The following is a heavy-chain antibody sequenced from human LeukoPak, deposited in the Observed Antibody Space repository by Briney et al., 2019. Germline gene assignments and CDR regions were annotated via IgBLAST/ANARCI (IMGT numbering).Heavy chain of an antibody. CDR2: ISYDGSNK. J-gene: IGHJ4*02. Sequence: PGRSLRLSCAASGFTFSSYAMHWVRQAPGKGLEWVAVISYDGSNKYYADSVKGRFTISRDNSKNTLYLQMNSLRAEDTAVYYCARDLGPRSFSPDYWGQGTLVTVS. D-gene: IGHD2-15*01. CDR1: GFTFSSYA. CDR3: ARDLGPRSFSPDY. V-gene: IGHV3-30-3*01.